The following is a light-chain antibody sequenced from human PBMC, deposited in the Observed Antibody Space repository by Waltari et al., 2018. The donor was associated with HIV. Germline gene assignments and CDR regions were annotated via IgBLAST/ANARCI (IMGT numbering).Light chain of an antibody. CDR1: QSISSY. J-gene: IGKJ3*01. CDR3: QQSYSPPFT. CDR2: ATS. Sequence: DIQMTQSPSSLSASVGDRVTITCRVSQSISSYLNWYQHKPRKDPKVLLYATSRMQSGVPSRFSCSRSGTDFTLPISSLQPEDFATYYCQQSYSPPFTFGPGTKVDI. V-gene: IGKV1-39*01.